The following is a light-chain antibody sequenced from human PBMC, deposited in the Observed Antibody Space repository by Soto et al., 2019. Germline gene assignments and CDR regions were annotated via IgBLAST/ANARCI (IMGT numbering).Light chain of an antibody. Sequence: QSVLAQPASVSGSPGQSITISCTGPSSDVGGYNYVSWYQQHPGKAPKLMIYDVSTRPSGVSIRFSGSKSGNTASLTISGLQAEDEADYYCGSYASSTTLGVFGTGTKLTVL. V-gene: IGLV2-14*01. J-gene: IGLJ1*01. CDR2: DVS. CDR3: GSYASSTTLGV. CDR1: SSDVGGYNY.